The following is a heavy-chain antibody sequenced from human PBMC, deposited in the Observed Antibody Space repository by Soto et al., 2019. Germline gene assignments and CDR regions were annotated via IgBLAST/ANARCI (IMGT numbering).Heavy chain of an antibody. CDR3: ARGVLELGDYYYYMDV. CDR1: GYTFTSYD. V-gene: IGHV1-8*01. CDR2: MNPNSGNT. Sequence: ASVKVSCKASGYTFTSYDINWVRQATGQGLEWMGWMNPNSGNTGYAQKFQGRVTMTRNTSISTAYMELSSLRSEDTAVYYCARGVLELGDYYYYMDVWGKGTTVTVSS. J-gene: IGHJ6*03. D-gene: IGHD1-7*01.